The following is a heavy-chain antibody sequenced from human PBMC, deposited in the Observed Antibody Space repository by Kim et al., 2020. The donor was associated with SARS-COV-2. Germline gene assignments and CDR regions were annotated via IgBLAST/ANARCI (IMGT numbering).Heavy chain of an antibody. V-gene: IGHV4-34*01. CDR2: INHSGST. J-gene: IGHJ6*03. D-gene: IGHD2-8*02. CDR1: GGSFSGYY. CDR3: SIISGYYYYYMDV. Sequence: SETLSLTCAVYGGSFSGYYWSWIRQPPGKGLEWIGEINHSGSTNYNPSLKSRVTISVDTSKNQFSLKLSSVTAADTAVDYCSIISGYYYYYMDVWGKGTT.